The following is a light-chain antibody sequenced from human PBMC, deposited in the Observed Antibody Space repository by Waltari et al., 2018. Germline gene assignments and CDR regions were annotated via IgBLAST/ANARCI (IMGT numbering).Light chain of an antibody. Sequence: EIMLTQSPGTLSLSPGERATLSCRASQSIGRYLVWYQQKPGQAPRLLMYEASRRATGIPDMFSGSGSGTDFSLTISRLEPEDFAVYYCQNHERLPATFGQGTKLEIK. V-gene: IGKV3-20*01. J-gene: IGKJ1*01. CDR3: QNHERLPAT. CDR2: EAS. CDR1: QSIGRY.